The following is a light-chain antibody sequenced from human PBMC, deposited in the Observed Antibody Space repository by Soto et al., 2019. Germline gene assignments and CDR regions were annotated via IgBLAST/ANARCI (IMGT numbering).Light chain of an antibody. V-gene: IGKV1-5*01. CDR2: DAS. CDR1: QTISTW. CDR3: QQYTNTNNPWM. Sequence: DIQVTRSPATLSSAVRDRVTNTCGGSQTISTWMAWYQQKPGKAPKLLVYDASTLQSGVASRFSGSGSGTEFTLIISGLQPDDSATYYCQQYTNTNNPWMFGQGTKVDIK. J-gene: IGKJ1*01.